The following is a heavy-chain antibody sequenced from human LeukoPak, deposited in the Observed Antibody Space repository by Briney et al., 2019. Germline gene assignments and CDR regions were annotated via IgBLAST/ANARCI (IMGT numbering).Heavy chain of an antibody. CDR3: ARHSGHTAAFDI. CDR1: GYTFTNYG. Sequence: ASVKVSCKASGYTFTNYGFSWVRQAPGQGLEWMGWINPNSGGTNHAQKFRGRVTMTRDTSINTAYMELSRLRSDDTAMYYCARHSGHTAAFDIWGQGTMVTVSS. J-gene: IGHJ3*02. CDR2: INPNSGGT. V-gene: IGHV1-2*02. D-gene: IGHD6-25*01.